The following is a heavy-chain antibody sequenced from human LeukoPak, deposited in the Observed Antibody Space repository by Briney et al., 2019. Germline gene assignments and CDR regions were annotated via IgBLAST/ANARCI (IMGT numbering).Heavy chain of an antibody. Sequence: SETLSLTCTVSGGSISSSSYYWGWIRQPPGKGLEWIGSIYYSGSTYYNPSLKSRVTISVDTSKNQFSLKLSSVTAADTAVYYCARHIAAAGADFDYWGQGTLVTVSS. D-gene: IGHD6-13*01. CDR1: GGSISSSSYY. V-gene: IGHV4-39*01. CDR2: IYYSGST. J-gene: IGHJ4*02. CDR3: ARHIAAAGADFDY.